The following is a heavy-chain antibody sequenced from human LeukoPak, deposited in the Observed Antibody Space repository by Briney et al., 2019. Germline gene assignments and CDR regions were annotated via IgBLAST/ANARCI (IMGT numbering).Heavy chain of an antibody. D-gene: IGHD2-2*01. V-gene: IGHV3-23*01. Sequence: GSLRLSCAASGFTLSSYAMSWVRQAPGKGLEWVSAISGSGGSTYYADSVKGRFTISRDNSKNTLYLQMNSLRAEDTAVYYCAKEVANIVVVPAEEYYFDYWGQGTLVTVSS. CDR2: ISGSGGST. J-gene: IGHJ4*02. CDR1: GFTLSSYA. CDR3: AKEVANIVVVPAEEYYFDY.